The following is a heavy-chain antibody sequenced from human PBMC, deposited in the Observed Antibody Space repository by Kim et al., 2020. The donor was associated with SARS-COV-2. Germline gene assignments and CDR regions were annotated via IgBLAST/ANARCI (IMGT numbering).Heavy chain of an antibody. J-gene: IGHJ3*02. Sequence: GGSLRLSCAASGFTFSSYAMSWVRQAPGKGLEWVSATSGRGGLIKYADSVRGRFTISRDNSKNTLYLQMNSLRAEDTAVYYCAKGPLYSCYDRDAFDTWG. D-gene: IGHD5-12*01. CDR3: AKGPLYSCYDRDAFDT. CDR2: TSGRGGLI. V-gene: IGHV3-23*01. CDR1: GFTFSSYA.